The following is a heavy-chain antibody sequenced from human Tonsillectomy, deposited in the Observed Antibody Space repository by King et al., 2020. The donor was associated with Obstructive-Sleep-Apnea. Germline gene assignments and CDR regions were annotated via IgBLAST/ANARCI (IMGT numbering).Heavy chain of an antibody. Sequence: QLQESGPGLAKPSETLSLTCTVSGGSISSYYWSWIRQPPGKGLEWIGYIYYSGSTNYNPSLKSRVTISVDTSKNQFSLKLSSVTAADTAVYYCARHGSMVRGVIISSWFDPWGQGTLVTVSS. CDR3: ARHGSMVRGVIISSWFDP. J-gene: IGHJ5*02. D-gene: IGHD3-10*01. CDR2: IYYSGST. CDR1: GGSISSYY. V-gene: IGHV4-59*08.